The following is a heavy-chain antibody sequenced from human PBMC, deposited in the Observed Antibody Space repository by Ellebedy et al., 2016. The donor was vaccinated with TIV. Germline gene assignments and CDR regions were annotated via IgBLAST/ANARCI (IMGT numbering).Heavy chain of an antibody. D-gene: IGHD2-2*01. V-gene: IGHV1-8*01. Sequence: ASVKVSXXTSGYTFTNYVISWVRQATGQGLEWMGWMNPKSGHTGYAQKFLGRLTLTRNTSVNTAYMELSSLKFEDTAVYYCARRRCCSSTTCKVKTIFGMMTPSPIDTWGRGTLVTVSS. J-gene: IGHJ5*02. CDR3: ARRRCCSSTTCKVKTIFGMMTPSPIDT. CDR2: MNPKSGHT. CDR1: GYTFTNYV.